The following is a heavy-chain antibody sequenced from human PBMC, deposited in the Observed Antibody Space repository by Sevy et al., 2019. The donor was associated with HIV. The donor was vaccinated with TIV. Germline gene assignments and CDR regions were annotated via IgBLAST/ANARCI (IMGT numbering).Heavy chain of an antibody. CDR1: GDSISSSSYY. V-gene: IGHV4-39*01. Sequence: SETLSLTCNVSGDSISSSSYYWGWIRQPPGKGLGWIGGIYYSGSTYYNPSLKSRVTISVDTSKNQFSLKLSSVTAADTAVYYCARLNPLDYWGQGTLVTVSS. CDR2: IYYSGST. J-gene: IGHJ4*02. CDR3: ARLNPLDY.